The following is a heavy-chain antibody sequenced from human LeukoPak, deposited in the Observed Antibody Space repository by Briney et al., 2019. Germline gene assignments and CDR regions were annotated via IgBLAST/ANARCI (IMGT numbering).Heavy chain of an antibody. CDR2: ISSSGSTI. CDR1: GFTFSSYE. D-gene: IGHD4-17*01. J-gene: IGHJ6*02. CDR3: ARAYGDYGGYSYYGMDV. V-gene: IGHV3-48*03. Sequence: PGGSLRLSCAASGFTFSSYEMNWVRQAPGKGLEWVSYISSSGSTIYYADSVKGRFTISRDNAKNSLYLQMNSLRAEDTAVYYCARAYGDYGGYSYYGMDVWGQGTTVTVFS.